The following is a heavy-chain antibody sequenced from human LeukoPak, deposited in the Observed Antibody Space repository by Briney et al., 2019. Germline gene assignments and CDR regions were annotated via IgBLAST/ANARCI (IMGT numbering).Heavy chain of an antibody. CDR2: ISGSGGST. V-gene: IGHV3-23*01. D-gene: IGHD5-18*01. CDR3: XXXXEVAWIQLPSTGAFDI. CDR1: GFTFSSYG. J-gene: IGHJ3*02. Sequence: GGSLRLSCAASGFTFSSYGMSWVRQAPGKGLEWVSAISGSGGSTYYADSVKGRFTISRDNSKNTLYLQMNSLRAEDTAVYYCXXXXEVAWIQLPSTGAFDIWGQGTMVTVSS.